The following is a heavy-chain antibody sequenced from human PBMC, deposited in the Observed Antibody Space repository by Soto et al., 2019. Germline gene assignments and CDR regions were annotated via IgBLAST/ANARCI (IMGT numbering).Heavy chain of an antibody. D-gene: IGHD6-6*01. CDR2: ISANIGTT. CDR1: GYTFSSYY. V-gene: IGHV1-69*06. CDR3: AIEYSSSPPYYPIGY. Sequence: SVKVSCKASGYTFSSYYFSWVRRAPGQGLEWMGGISANIGTTNYAQKFQGRVTITADKSTSTAYMELSSLRSEDTAVYYCAIEYSSSPPYYPIGYWGQGTLVTVSS. J-gene: IGHJ4*02.